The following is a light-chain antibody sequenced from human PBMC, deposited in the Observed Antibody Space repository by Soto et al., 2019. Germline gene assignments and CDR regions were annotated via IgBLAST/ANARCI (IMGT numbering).Light chain of an antibody. CDR3: QQRRIWTLT. Sequence: EIVLTQSPATVSLSPGERATLSCRASQSVGSYLVWFQQKPGQAPRLLIYDASKRATGIPARFSGSGSGTDFTLTISSLEPEDFAVYYCQQRRIWTLTFGHGTKVDIK. CDR1: QSVGSY. CDR2: DAS. V-gene: IGKV3-11*01. J-gene: IGKJ3*01.